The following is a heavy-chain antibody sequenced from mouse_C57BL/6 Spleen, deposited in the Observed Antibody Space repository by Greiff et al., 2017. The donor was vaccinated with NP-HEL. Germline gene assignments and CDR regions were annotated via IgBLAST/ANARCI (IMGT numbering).Heavy chain of an antibody. V-gene: IGHV1-64*01. J-gene: IGHJ1*03. CDR3: APLYYGSSYGYFDV. D-gene: IGHD1-1*01. CDR2: IHPNRGSP. Sequence: QVQLQQPGAELVKPGASVKLSCKASGYTFTSYWMHWVKQRPGQGLEWIGMIHPNRGSPNYHEKFKSKATLTVDQSASTAYRQLSSLTSEDSAVYYCAPLYYGSSYGYFDVWGTGTTVTVSS. CDR1: GYTFTSYW.